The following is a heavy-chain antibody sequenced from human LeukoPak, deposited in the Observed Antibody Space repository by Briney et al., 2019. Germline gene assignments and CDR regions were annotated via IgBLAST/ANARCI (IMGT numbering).Heavy chain of an antibody. CDR3: ARALNWFDP. V-gene: IGHV4-38-2*02. CDR1: GYPISSGYY. CDR2: IYHSGST. J-gene: IGHJ5*02. Sequence: SETLSLTCTVSGYPISSGYYWGWIRQPPGKGLEWIGSIYHSGSTYYNPSLKSRVTISVDTSKNQFSLKLSSVTAADTAVYYCARALNWFDPWGQGTLVTVSS.